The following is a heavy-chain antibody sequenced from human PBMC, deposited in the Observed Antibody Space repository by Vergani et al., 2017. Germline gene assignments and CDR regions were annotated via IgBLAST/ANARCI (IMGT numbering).Heavy chain of an antibody. CDR3: ARPSGVYYYGSGSPFDY. CDR2: ISYDGSNK. D-gene: IGHD3-10*01. CDR1: GFTFSSYA. J-gene: IGHJ4*02. V-gene: IGHV3-30-3*01. Sequence: QVQLVESGGGVVQTGRSLRLSCAASGFTFSSYAMHWVRQAPGKGLEWVAVISYDGSNKYYADSVKGRFTISRDNSKNTLYLQMNSLRAEDTAVYYCARPSGVYYYGSGSPFDYWGQGTLVTVSS.